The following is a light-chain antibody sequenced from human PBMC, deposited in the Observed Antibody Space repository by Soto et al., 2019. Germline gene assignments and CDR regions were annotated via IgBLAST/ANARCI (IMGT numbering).Light chain of an antibody. CDR1: QSISSF. Sequence: DIQMTQSPSSLSASVGDRVTITCRASQSISSFLNWYQQKPGKAPKLLIYAASFLQSGVPSRFSGSGSGTDFTLTSSSLQPEDFATYCCQHPYSTPHTFGQGTNVDIK. J-gene: IGKJ1*01. V-gene: IGKV1-39*01. CDR2: AAS. CDR3: QHPYSTPHT.